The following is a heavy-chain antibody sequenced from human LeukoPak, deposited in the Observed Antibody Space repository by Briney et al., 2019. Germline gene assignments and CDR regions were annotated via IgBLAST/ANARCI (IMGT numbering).Heavy chain of an antibody. CDR2: IYYSGST. D-gene: IGHD6-19*01. CDR3: ARGYSSGWFHMDV. Sequence: SQTPSLTCTVSGGSISSGGYYWSWIRQHPGKGLEWIGYIYYSGSTYYNPSLKSRVTISVDTSKNQFSLKLSSVTAADTAVYYCARGYSSGWFHMDVWGQGTTVTVSS. V-gene: IGHV4-31*03. J-gene: IGHJ6*02. CDR1: GGSISSGGYY.